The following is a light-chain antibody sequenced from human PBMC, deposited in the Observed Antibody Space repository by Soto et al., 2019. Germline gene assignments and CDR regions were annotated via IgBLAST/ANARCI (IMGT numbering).Light chain of an antibody. J-gene: IGKJ2*01. CDR2: DAS. Sequence: DIQMTQSPSTLSASVGDRVTITCRASQSISSWLAWYQQKPGKAPKLLIYDASSLESGVPLRFSGSGSGTEFTLSISSLQPDDFATYYCQQYHTYSDTFGQGTKVDIK. CDR3: QQYHTYSDT. CDR1: QSISSW. V-gene: IGKV1-5*01.